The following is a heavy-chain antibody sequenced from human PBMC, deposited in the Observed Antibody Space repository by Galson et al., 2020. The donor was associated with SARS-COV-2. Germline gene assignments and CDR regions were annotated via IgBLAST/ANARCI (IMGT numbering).Heavy chain of an antibody. V-gene: IGHV3-23*01. J-gene: IGHJ5*01. CDR1: GFTIRSYA. D-gene: IGHD6-19*01. Sequence: GESLKLSCAASGFTIRSYAMNWHRQAPGKGLAWVSTNIENGVDTFYADSVKARFTISRDNFKETLYLQMNSLRADDTTIYYCTKDYRVRSDWFFSWGQGTLVIVSS. CDR3: TKDYRVRSDWFFS. CDR2: NIENGVDT.